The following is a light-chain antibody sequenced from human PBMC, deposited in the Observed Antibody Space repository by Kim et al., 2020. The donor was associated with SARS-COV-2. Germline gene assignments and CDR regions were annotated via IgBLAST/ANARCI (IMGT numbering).Light chain of an antibody. CDR1: SSNIGSNY. Sequence: ELTQPPSASGTPGQRVTISCSGGSSNIGSNYVYWYQHLPGTAPKLLIYRNNQRPSGVPDPFSGSKSATSASLAISGLRSEDEADYYCAAWDDSLSGYVFGSGTKVNVL. J-gene: IGLJ1*01. CDR3: AAWDDSLSGYV. CDR2: RNN. V-gene: IGLV1-47*01.